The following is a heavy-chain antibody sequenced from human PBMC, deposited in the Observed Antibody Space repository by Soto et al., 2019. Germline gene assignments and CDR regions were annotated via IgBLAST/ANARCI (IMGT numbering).Heavy chain of an antibody. D-gene: IGHD2-8*01. CDR3: ARAHHVLTIYAHHSFYGLEV. CDR1: GGTFSSYV. Sequence: QVQLVQSGAEVKKPGSSVKVSCKSSGGTFSSYVINWVRQAPGQGLEWMGGVIPIFGTTNYAQKFQGSVTITADEATNTAYMELLSLRSEDTAVYYCARAHHVLTIYAHHSFYGLEVWGQGTTVNVSS. V-gene: IGHV1-69*01. J-gene: IGHJ6*02. CDR2: VIPIFGTT.